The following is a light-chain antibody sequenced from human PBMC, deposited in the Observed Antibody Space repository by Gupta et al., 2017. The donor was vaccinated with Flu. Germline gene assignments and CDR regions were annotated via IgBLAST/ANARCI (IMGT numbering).Light chain of an antibody. CDR1: QGSGNY. J-gene: IGKJ2*01. CDR3: QQSYCTPRT. CDR2: AAS. V-gene: IGKV1-39*01. Sequence: PSSVSAPGGERVTITCRASQGSGNYVKWYQQKGETAPKLLVYAASSLQSGVPSRCGGSRAGTDFTPTSRSLQPEDFATYCCQQSYCTPRTFGPGTKVEIK.